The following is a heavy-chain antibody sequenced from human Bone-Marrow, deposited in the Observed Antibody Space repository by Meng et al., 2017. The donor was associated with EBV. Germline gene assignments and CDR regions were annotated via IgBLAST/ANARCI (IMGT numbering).Heavy chain of an antibody. V-gene: IGHV4-34*01. Sequence: APVLQWGAGLLKPSETLSLSCAVYGGSFSGYYWSWIRQPPGKGLEWIGEINHSGSTNYNPSLKSRVTISVDTSKNQFSLKLSSVTAADTAVYYCARGRGYSSPNFDYWGQGTLVTVSS. CDR3: ARGRGYSSPNFDY. CDR2: INHSGST. CDR1: GGSFSGYY. D-gene: IGHD6-13*01. J-gene: IGHJ4*02.